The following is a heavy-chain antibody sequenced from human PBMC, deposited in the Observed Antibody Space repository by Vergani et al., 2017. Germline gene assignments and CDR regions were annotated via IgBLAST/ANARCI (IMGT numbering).Heavy chain of an antibody. V-gene: IGHV4-59*01. D-gene: IGHD6-19*01. CDR3: ARYATPDSSGWVGPYNWFDP. CDR2: IYYSGST. CDR1: GGPISSYY. Sequence: QVQLQESGPGLVKPSETLSLTCTVPGGPISSYYWSWIRQPPGXGLEWIGYIYYSGSTNYNPSLKSRVTISVDTSKNQFSLKLSSVTAADTAVYYCARYATPDSSGWVGPYNWFDPWGQGTLVTVSS. J-gene: IGHJ5*02.